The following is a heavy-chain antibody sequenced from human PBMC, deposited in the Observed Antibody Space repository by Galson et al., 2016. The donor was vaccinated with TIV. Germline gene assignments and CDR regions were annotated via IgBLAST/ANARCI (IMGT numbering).Heavy chain of an antibody. J-gene: IGHJ6*02. V-gene: IGHV1-18*01. CDR2: ISGYNENT. D-gene: IGHD3-3*01. CDR3: ARDQTSSPRVISHYNDYGMDV. Sequence: SVKVSCKATGYSFTSYGVSWVRQAPGQGFEWMGWISGYNENTYYGQKFQDRVTMTKDTSTSTAYLEMKRLTSGDTAVYYCARDQTSSPRVISHYNDYGMDVWGQGTTGSDS. CDR1: GYSFTSYG.